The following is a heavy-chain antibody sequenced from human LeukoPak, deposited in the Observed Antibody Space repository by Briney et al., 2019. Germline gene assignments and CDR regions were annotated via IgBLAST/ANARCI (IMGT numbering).Heavy chain of an antibody. CDR1: GGSISSYY. CDR2: IYYSGST. Sequence: SETLSITCTVSGGSISSYYWSWIRQPPGNGLEWIGYIYYSGSTNYNPSLKSRVTISVDTSKNQFSLKLSSVTAADTAVYYCARHVPLGYCSSTSCYSDAFDIWGQGTMVTVSS. J-gene: IGHJ3*02. D-gene: IGHD2-2*02. CDR3: ARHVPLGYCSSTSCYSDAFDI. V-gene: IGHV4-59*08.